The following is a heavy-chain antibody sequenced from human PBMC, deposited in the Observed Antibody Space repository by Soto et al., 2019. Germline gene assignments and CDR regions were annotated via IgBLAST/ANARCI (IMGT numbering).Heavy chain of an antibody. D-gene: IGHD5-18*01. CDR2: IKQDGSEK. CDR1: GFTFSSYW. Sequence: EVQLVESGGGLVQPGGSLRLSCAASGFTFSSYWMTWVRQAPGKGLEWVANIKQDGSEKYYVDSVKGRFTISRDNAKNSLYLQMNSLRAEDTAVYYCARDLLPFHTAMTALGYWGQGTLVTVSS. V-gene: IGHV3-7*01. CDR3: ARDLLPFHTAMTALGY. J-gene: IGHJ4*02.